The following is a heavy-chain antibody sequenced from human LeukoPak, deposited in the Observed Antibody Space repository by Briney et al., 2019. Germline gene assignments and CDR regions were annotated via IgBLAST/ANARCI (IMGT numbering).Heavy chain of an antibody. D-gene: IGHD1-26*01. Sequence: GGSLRLSCAASGFTFSSYAMSWVRQAPGKGLEWVSAISGSGGSTYYAVSVKGRFTISRDNSKDTLYLQMNSLRAEDTAVYYCAKDLTGATARRNWFDPWGQGTLVTVSS. J-gene: IGHJ5*02. CDR3: AKDLTGATARRNWFDP. V-gene: IGHV3-23*01. CDR1: GFTFSSYA. CDR2: ISGSGGST.